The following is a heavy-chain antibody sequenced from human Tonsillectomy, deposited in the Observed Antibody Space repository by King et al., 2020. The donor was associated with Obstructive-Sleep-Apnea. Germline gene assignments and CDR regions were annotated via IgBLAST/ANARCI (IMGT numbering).Heavy chain of an antibody. J-gene: IGHJ2*01. CDR3: ARNDITMIVVVIGGYFDL. D-gene: IGHD3-22*01. Sequence: VQLVQSGGGVVQPGRSLRLSCAASGFTFSSYAMHRVRQAPGKGLEWVAVISYDGSNKYYADSVKGRFTISRDNSKNTLYLQMNSLRAEDTAVYYCARNDITMIVVVIGGYFDLWGRGTLVTVSS. CDR1: GFTFSSYA. V-gene: IGHV3-30*04. CDR2: ISYDGSNK.